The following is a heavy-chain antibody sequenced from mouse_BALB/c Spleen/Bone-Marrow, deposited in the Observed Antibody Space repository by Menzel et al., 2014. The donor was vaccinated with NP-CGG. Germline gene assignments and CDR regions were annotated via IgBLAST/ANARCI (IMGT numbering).Heavy chain of an antibody. D-gene: IGHD2-4*01. CDR2: ISDGGSYT. CDR3: ARDYDYDPAWFAY. V-gene: IGHV5-4*02. J-gene: IGHJ3*01. Sequence: EVKLVESGGGLVKPGGSLKLSCAASGFTFSDYYMYWVRQTPEKRLEWVATISDGGSYTYYPDSVKGRFTISRDNAKNNLYLQMSSLKSEDTAMYYCARDYDYDPAWFAYWGQGTLVTLSA. CDR1: GFTFSDYY.